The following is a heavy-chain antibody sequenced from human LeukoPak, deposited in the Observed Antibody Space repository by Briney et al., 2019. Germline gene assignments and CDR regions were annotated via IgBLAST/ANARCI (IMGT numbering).Heavy chain of an antibody. CDR2: INQDGSEK. V-gene: IGHV3-7*02. D-gene: IGHD6-19*01. Sequence: GGSLRLSCAASGFTFSNSGMSWVRQAPGKGLEWVANINQDGSEKNCVDSVKGRFTISRDNAKNTLYLQMDSLRAEDTAVYYCATTVAAGPRYWGQGILVTVSS. CDR3: ATTVAAGPRY. J-gene: IGHJ4*02. CDR1: GFTFSNSG.